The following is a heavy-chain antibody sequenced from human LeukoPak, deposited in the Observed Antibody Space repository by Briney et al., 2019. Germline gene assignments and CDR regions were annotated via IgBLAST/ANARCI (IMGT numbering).Heavy chain of an antibody. V-gene: IGHV3-9*01. CDR1: GFTLDDYA. Sequence: GGSLRLSCAASGFTLDDYAMHWVRQAPGKGLEWVSGISWNSGSIGYADSVKGRFTISRDNAKNSLYLQMSSLRAEDTALYYCAKDSRQQGSSSWYAVSYYYYYYMDVWGKGTTVTISS. J-gene: IGHJ6*03. CDR2: ISWNSGSI. CDR3: AKDSRQQGSSSWYAVSYYYYYYMDV. D-gene: IGHD6-13*01.